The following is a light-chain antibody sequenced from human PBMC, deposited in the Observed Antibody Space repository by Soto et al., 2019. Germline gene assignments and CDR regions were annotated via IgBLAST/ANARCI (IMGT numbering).Light chain of an antibody. V-gene: IGLV2-8*01. Sequence: QSVLTQPPSASGSPGQSVAISCTGTASDIGGYTFVSWYQQHPGKAPKLLIYDVNKRPSGVPDRFSGSKSGNTASLTVSGLQAEDDADYYCSAHGGTNPYVFGTGTKVTVL. CDR3: SAHGGTNPYV. CDR1: ASDIGGYTF. CDR2: DVN. J-gene: IGLJ1*01.